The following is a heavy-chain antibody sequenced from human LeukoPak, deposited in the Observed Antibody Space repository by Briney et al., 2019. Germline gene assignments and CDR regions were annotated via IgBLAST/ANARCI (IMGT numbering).Heavy chain of an antibody. CDR2: INHSGST. CDR1: GGSFSGYY. V-gene: IGHV4-34*01. Sequence: SETLSLTCAVYGGSFSGYYWSWIRQPPGKGLEWIGEINHSGSTNYNPSLKSRVTISVDTSKNQFSLKLSSVTAADTAVYYCARERYFDWLLRHSYYYYGMDVWGQGTTVTVSS. D-gene: IGHD3-9*01. CDR3: ARERYFDWLLRHSYYYYGMDV. J-gene: IGHJ6*02.